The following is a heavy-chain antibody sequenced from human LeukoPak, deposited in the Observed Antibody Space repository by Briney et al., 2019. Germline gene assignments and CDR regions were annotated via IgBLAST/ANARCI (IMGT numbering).Heavy chain of an antibody. Sequence: PGGSLRLSCAASGFTFSSYWMSWVRQAPGKGLEWVANIKQDGSEKYYVDSVKGRFTISRDNAKNSLYLQMNSLRAEDTAAYYCVTGRPTVFDYWGQGTLVTVSS. V-gene: IGHV3-7*01. D-gene: IGHD4-17*01. J-gene: IGHJ4*02. CDR1: GFTFSSYW. CDR3: VTGRPTVFDY. CDR2: IKQDGSEK.